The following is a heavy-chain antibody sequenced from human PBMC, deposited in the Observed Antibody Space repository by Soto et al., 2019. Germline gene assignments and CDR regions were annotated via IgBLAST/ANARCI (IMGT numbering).Heavy chain of an antibody. CDR1: GGSFTSNNR. CDR3: ASRDPGTSVAN. Sequence: PSETMSLTCAVSGGSFTSNNRCTWVSKPPTQGLEWIGKIYRTGSTNYNPSLKSRVTISLDKSENQFSLKVTSLTAADTAVYYCASRDPGTSVANRGQGTLVTVS. CDR2: IYRTGST. J-gene: IGHJ4*02. V-gene: IGHV4-4*02. D-gene: IGHD1-7*01.